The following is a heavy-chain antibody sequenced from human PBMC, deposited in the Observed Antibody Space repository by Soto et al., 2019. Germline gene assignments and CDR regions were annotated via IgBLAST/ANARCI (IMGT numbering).Heavy chain of an antibody. CDR1: GTYMINYY. Sequence: PSETLSLTCPVSGTYMINYYWNWIRQPPGKGLEWIGHVFYSGNTKYNASLKSRATISIDTSNNQFALKLNSVTAADTAVYYCARLVAERIDFWSGYLNHLDHWGQGALVTVSS. V-gene: IGHV4-59*08. CDR3: ARLVAERIDFWSGYLNHLDH. J-gene: IGHJ4*02. CDR2: VFYSGNT. D-gene: IGHD3-3*01.